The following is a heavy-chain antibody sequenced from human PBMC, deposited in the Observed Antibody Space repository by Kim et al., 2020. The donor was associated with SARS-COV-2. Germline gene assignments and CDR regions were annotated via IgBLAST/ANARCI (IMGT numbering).Heavy chain of an antibody. Sequence: ASVKVSCKASGYTFASFHMHWVRQAPGQGLEWMALMNPSTGSASYAQKFQGRVTMTRDTSTSTAYMELSSLRSDDTAVYYCARAHPGPYRGSYSLDFWGQGTLVTVSS. CDR2: MNPSTGSA. J-gene: IGHJ4*02. CDR3: ARAHPGPYRGSYSLDF. V-gene: IGHV1-46*01. D-gene: IGHD1-26*01. CDR1: GYTFASFH.